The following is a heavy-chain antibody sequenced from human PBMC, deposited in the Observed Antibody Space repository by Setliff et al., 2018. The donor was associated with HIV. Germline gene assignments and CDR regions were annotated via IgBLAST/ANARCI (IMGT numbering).Heavy chain of an antibody. CDR2: FYHSGST. CDR1: GYSISSGYY. CDR3: ARAPITIFGVIIIPVYFDY. J-gene: IGHJ4*02. V-gene: IGHV4-38-2*01. Sequence: SETLSLTCAVSGYSISSGYYWGWVRQPPEKGLEWIGSFYHSGSTYYNPSLKSRVTISVDTSKNQFSLKLSSVTAADTAVYYCARAPITIFGVIIIPVYFDYWGQGTLVT. D-gene: IGHD3-3*01.